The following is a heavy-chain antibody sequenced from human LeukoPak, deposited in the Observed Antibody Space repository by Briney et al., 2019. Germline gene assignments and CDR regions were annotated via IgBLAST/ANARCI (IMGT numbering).Heavy chain of an antibody. V-gene: IGHV3-7*01. CDR2: IKQDGSEK. CDR3: ARDRNTDFWSGYYTNYCDY. D-gene: IGHD3-3*01. Sequence: GGSLRLSCAASGFTLSTYCMNWVRQAPGKGLEWVATIKQDGSEKYYVDSVKGRFTISRDNAKNSLYLQMNSLRAEDTAVYYCARDRNTDFWSGYYTNYCDYWGQGTLVTVSS. J-gene: IGHJ4*02. CDR1: GFTLSTYC.